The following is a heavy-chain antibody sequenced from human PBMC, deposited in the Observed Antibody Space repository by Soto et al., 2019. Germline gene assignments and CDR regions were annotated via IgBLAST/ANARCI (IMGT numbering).Heavy chain of an antibody. CDR2: IWYDGSNK. CDR3: ARDRTYYYGSGSFDY. V-gene: IGHV3-33*01. D-gene: IGHD3-10*01. Sequence: RRLSCAASGFTFSSYGMHWVRQAPGKGLEWVAVIWYDGSNKYYADSVKGRFTISRDNSKNTLYLQMNSLRAEDTAVYYCARDRTYYYGSGSFDYWGQGTLVTVSS. J-gene: IGHJ4*02. CDR1: GFTFSSYG.